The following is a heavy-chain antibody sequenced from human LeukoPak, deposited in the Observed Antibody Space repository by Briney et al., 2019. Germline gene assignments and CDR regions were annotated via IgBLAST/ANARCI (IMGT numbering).Heavy chain of an antibody. CDR1: GYAFTGYY. Sequence: GASVKVSCKDSGYAFTGYYMHWVRQAPAQGLEWMGWINPNSGGTNYAQKFQGRVTMTRDTSISTAYMELSRLRSDDTAVYYCASLTGIGGYDTTFDYWGQGTLVTVSS. D-gene: IGHD5-12*01. V-gene: IGHV1-2*02. J-gene: IGHJ4*02. CDR3: ASLTGIGGYDTTFDY. CDR2: INPNSGGT.